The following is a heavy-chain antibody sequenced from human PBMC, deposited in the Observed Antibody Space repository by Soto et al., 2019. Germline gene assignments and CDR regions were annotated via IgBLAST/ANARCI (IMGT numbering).Heavy chain of an antibody. CDR1: GFSISSGDYY. J-gene: IGHJ6*02. V-gene: IGHV4-30-4*01. CDR3: ARDRRVGIQLWAPDYYYYGMDV. D-gene: IGHD5-18*01. CDR2: IYYSGST. Sequence: SETLSLTCTVSGFSISSGDYYLSWIRQPPGKGLEWIGYIYYSGSTYYNPSLKSRVTISVDTSKNQFSLKLSSVTAADTAVYYCARDRRVGIQLWAPDYYYYGMDVWGQGTTVTVSS.